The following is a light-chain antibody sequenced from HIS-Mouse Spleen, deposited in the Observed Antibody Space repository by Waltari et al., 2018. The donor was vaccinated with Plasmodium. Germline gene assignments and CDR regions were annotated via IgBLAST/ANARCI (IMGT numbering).Light chain of an antibody. CDR3: QQYNNWSFT. CDR1: QSISSY. Sequence: DIQMTQSPSSLSASVGDRVTITCRASQSISSYFNWYQQKPGKAPKLLIYSASSLQSGVPSRFSGSGSGTDFTLSISSLQPEDFAVYYCQQYNNWSFTFGPGTKVDIK. V-gene: IGKV1-39*01. CDR2: SAS. J-gene: IGKJ3*01.